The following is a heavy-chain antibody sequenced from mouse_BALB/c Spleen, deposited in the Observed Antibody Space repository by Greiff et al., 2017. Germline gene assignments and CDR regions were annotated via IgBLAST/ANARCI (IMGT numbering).Heavy chain of an antibody. CDR1: GFTFSSYG. CDR2: ISSGGSYT. Sequence: EVQGVESGGDLVKPGGSLKLSCAASGFTFSSYGMSWVRQTPDKRLEWVATISSGGSYTYYPDSVKGRFTISRDNAKNTLYLQMSSLKSEDTAMYYCARLEVTGTWFAYWGQETLVTVSA. D-gene: IGHD2-13*01. J-gene: IGHJ3*01. V-gene: IGHV5-6*01. CDR3: ARLEVTGTWFAY.